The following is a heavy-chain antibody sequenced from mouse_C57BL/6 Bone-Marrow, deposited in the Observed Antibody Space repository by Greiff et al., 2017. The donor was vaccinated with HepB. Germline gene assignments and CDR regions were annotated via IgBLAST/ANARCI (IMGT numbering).Heavy chain of an antibody. D-gene: IGHD2-2*01. CDR1: GYAFTNYL. J-gene: IGHJ4*01. Sequence: QVQLKESGAELVRPGTSVKVSCKASGYAFTNYLIEWVKQRPGQGLEWIGVINPGSGGTNYNEKFKGKATLTADKSSSTAYMQLSSLTSEDSAVYFCAREGIYYGYGYAMDYWGQGTSVTVSS. CDR2: INPGSGGT. V-gene: IGHV1-54*01. CDR3: AREGIYYGYGYAMDY.